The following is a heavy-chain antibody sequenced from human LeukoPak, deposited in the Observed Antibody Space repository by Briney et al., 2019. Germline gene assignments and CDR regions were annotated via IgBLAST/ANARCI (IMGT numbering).Heavy chain of an antibody. D-gene: IGHD3-22*01. CDR2: ISWNSGSI. J-gene: IGHJ4*02. CDR1: GFTFDDYA. CDR3: ARDLYRYYYDSSGYFPYFDY. V-gene: IGHV3-9*01. Sequence: GGSLRLSCAASGFTFDDYAMHWVRQAPGKGLEWVSGISWNSGSIGYADSVKGRFTISRDNAKNSLYLQMNSLRAEDTAVYYCARDLYRYYYDSSGYFPYFDYWGQGTLVTVSS.